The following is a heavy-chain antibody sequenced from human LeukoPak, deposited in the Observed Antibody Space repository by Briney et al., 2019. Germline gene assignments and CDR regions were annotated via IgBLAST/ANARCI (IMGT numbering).Heavy chain of an antibody. CDR2: IYYSVTT. V-gene: IGHV4-59*01. D-gene: IGHD6-13*01. J-gene: IGHJ4*02. Sequence: PSETLSLTCSVSGGSISSYYWSWLRQPPGKGLEGIGYIYYSVTTNYNPSLKSRVTISVDTSKNQFSLKLSSVTAADTAVYYCARGVYIAAAQYGYWGQGTLVTVSS. CDR3: ARGVYIAAAQYGY. CDR1: GGSISSYY.